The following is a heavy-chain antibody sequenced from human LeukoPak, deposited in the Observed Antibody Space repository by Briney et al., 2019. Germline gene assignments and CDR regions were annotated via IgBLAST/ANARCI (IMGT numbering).Heavy chain of an antibody. CDR1: GGSISSSSYY. Sequence: SETLSLTCTVSGGSISSSSYYWGWIRQPPGKGLEWIGSIYYSGSTYYNPSLKSRVTISVDTSKNQFSLKLSSVTAADTAVYYCARDLVYSYGSETWGQGTLVTVSS. D-gene: IGHD5-18*01. J-gene: IGHJ5*02. CDR2: IYYSGST. V-gene: IGHV4-39*07. CDR3: ARDLVYSYGSET.